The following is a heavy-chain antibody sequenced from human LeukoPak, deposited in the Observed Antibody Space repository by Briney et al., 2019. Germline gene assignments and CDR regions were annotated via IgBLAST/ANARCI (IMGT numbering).Heavy chain of an antibody. J-gene: IGHJ4*02. CDR3: ARGMEMATMEYFDY. CDR1: GFTFSSYE. V-gene: IGHV3-48*03. D-gene: IGHD5-24*01. CDR2: ISSSGSTI. Sequence: HPGGSLRLXCAASGFTFSSYEMNWVRQAPGKALEWVSYISSSGSTIYYADSVKGRFTISRDNAKNSLYLQMNSLRAEDTAVYYCARGMEMATMEYFDYWGQGTLVTVSS.